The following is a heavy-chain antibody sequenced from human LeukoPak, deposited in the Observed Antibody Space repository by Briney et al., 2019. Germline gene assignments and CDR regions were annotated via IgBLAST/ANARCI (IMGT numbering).Heavy chain of an antibody. CDR1: GYTLTELS. J-gene: IGHJ4*02. CDR2: FDPEDGET. V-gene: IGHV1-24*01. D-gene: IGHD6-13*01. Sequence: ASVKVSCKVSGYTLTELSMHWVRQAPGKGLEWMGGFDPEDGETIYAQKFQGRVTMTEDTSTDTAYMELSSLRSEDTAVYYCVREQTIMAAAGLDSWGQGTLVTVSS. CDR3: VREQTIMAAAGLDS.